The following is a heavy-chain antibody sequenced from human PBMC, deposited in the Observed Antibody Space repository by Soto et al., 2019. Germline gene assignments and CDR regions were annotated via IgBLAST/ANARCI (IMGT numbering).Heavy chain of an antibody. Sequence: GGSLRLSCAASGFTFSSYAMSWVRQAPGKGLEWVSAISGSGGSTYYADSVKGRFTISRDNSKNTLYLQMNSLRAEDTAVYYCAKDPLKTRITMVRGVITPFDYWGQGTLVTVSS. CDR3: AKDPLKTRITMVRGVITPFDY. V-gene: IGHV3-23*01. D-gene: IGHD3-10*01. CDR1: GFTFSSYA. J-gene: IGHJ4*02. CDR2: ISGSGGST.